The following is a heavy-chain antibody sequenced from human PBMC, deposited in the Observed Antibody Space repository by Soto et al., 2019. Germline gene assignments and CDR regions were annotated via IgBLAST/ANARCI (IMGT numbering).Heavy chain of an antibody. CDR3: ARGPNMVRGVLTDFDY. V-gene: IGHV3-33*01. D-gene: IGHD3-10*01. Sequence: QVQLVESGGGVVQPGRSLRLSCAASGFTFSSYGMHWVRQAPGKGLEWVAVIWYDGSNKYYADSVKGRFTISRDNSKNTLDRQMNSLRAEDTAVYYCARGPNMVRGVLTDFDYWGQGTLVTVSS. CDR2: IWYDGSNK. CDR1: GFTFSSYG. J-gene: IGHJ4*02.